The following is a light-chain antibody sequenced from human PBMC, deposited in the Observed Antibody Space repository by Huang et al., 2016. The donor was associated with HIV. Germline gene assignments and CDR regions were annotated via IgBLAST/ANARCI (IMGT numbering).Light chain of an antibody. V-gene: IGKV1-27*01. J-gene: IGKJ1*01. CDR1: HDISTF. Sequence: IEMTQSPPSLSASIGDRVTLTCRASHDISTFLAWYQQKPGSPPKLLIYGASVVQSGVPSRFSGSGSGTDFTLTINSLQPEDVAKYYCQKYDSAPRTFGQGTKVEVK. CDR2: GAS. CDR3: QKYDSAPRT.